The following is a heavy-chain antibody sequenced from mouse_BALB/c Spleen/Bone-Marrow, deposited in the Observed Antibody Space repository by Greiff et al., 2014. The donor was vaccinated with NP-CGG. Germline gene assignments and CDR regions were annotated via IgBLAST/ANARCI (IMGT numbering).Heavy chain of an antibody. CDR2: IDPYNGGT. V-gene: IGHV1S135*01. Sequence: EVQVVESGPELVKPGASVKVSCKVSGYAFTSYNMFWVKQSHGKSLEWIGYIDPYNGGTSYNQKFKGKATLTVDKSSSTAYMHLSSLTSEDSAVYYCARSRDVGYFDYWGQGTTLTVSS. J-gene: IGHJ2*01. CDR3: ARSRDVGYFDY. CDR1: GYAFTSYN. D-gene: IGHD3-3*01.